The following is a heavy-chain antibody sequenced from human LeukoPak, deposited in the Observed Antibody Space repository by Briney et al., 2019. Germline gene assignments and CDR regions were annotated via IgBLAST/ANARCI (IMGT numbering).Heavy chain of an antibody. V-gene: IGHV3-7*01. Sequence: GGSLRLSCAASGFTFSTYWMSWVRQAPGKGLEWVANIKQDGSDKYYVSSVKGRFTISRDNAKNSLYLQMNSLRAEDTAVHYCATNRYFDYWGQGTLVTVSS. J-gene: IGHJ4*02. CDR1: GFTFSTYW. D-gene: IGHD2-8*01. CDR3: ATNRYFDY. CDR2: IKQDGSDK.